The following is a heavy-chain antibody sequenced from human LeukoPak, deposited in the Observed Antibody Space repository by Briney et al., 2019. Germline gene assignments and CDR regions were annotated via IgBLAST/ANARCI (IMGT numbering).Heavy chain of an antibody. CDR2: IYYSGST. V-gene: IGHV4-39*01. D-gene: IGHD2-2*01. CDR1: DGSISSSSYY. CDR3: ARRKHLVPAFDY. J-gene: IGHJ4*02. Sequence: SETLSLTCTVSDGSISSSSYYWGWIRQPPGKGLEWIGSIYYSGSTYYNPSLKSRVTISVDTSKNQFSLKLGSVTAADTAVYYCARRKHLVPAFDYWGQGTLVTVSS.